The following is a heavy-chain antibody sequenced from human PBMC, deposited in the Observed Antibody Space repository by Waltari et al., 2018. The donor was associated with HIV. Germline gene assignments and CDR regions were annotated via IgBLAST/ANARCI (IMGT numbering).Heavy chain of an antibody. CDR2: FTPQSPAT. J-gene: IGHJ4*02. D-gene: IGHD4-4*01. V-gene: IGHV1-2*05. Sequence: VQLIQSGAEVKKPGASMKISCKTSGFIFTNFYLHWVRQAPGGRLEWMGRFTPQSPATISAHICQDRLMMTGDTTSDTAYLELTNLTPGDTGIYFCARGPFVGNYANYWGQGTLVTV. CDR1: GFIFTNFY. CDR3: ARGPFVGNYANY.